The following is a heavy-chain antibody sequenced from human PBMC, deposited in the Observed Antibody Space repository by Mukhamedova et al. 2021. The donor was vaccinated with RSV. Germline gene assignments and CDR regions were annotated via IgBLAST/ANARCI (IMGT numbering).Heavy chain of an antibody. Sequence: EYMGWISTYNGKTNYAQKLQGRVTMTTDTSTSTAYMELRSLRSDDTAAYYCAARSGTYPYYFDYWGQGTLVTVSS. CDR3: AARSGTYPYYFDY. CDR2: ISTYNGKT. D-gene: IGHD3-10*01. V-gene: IGHV1-18*01. J-gene: IGHJ4*02.